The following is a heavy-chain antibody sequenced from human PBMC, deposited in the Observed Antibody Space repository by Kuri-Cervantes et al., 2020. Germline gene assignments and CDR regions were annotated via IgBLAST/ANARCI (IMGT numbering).Heavy chain of an antibody. D-gene: IGHD3-22*01. CDR1: VFTFDDYA. Sequence: SLKISCAASVFTFDDYAMHWVRQAPGKGLEWVSGISWNSGSIGYADSVKGRFTISRDNAKNSLYLQMNSLRAEDTALYYCAKDIGAYYYDSSGYFDYWGQGTLVTVSS. V-gene: IGHV3-9*01. CDR3: AKDIGAYYYDSSGYFDY. J-gene: IGHJ4*02. CDR2: ISWNSGSI.